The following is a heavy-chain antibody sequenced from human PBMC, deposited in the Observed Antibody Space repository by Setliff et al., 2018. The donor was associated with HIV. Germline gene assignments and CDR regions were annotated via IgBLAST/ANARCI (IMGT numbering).Heavy chain of an antibody. CDR2: ISPDGSRN. CDR1: GFTFSDFW. CDR3: ARVHLTTNAVYGVVSNWFDP. J-gene: IGHJ5*02. V-gene: IGHV3-7*03. Sequence: LRLSCEASGFTFSDFWMHWVRQAPGKGLEWVASISPDGSRNYCVGSVKGRFAASRDNAKSSLYLQMNSLRAEDTAVYYCARVHLTTNAVYGVVSNWFDPWGQGALVTVSS. D-gene: IGHD3-3*01.